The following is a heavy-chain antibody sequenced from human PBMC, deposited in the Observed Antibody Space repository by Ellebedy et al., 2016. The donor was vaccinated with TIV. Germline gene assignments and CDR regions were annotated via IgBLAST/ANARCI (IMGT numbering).Heavy chain of an antibody. CDR1: GGTFSSYA. D-gene: IGHD3-3*01. V-gene: IGHV1-69*13. CDR3: ARSSGYDFWSGYAI. J-gene: IGHJ3*02. CDR2: IIPIFGTA. Sequence: SVKVSXXASGGTFSSYAISWVRQAPGQGLEWMGGIIPIFGTANYAQKFQGRVTITADESTSTAYMELSSLRSEDTAVYYCARSSGYDFWSGYAIWGQGTMVTVSS.